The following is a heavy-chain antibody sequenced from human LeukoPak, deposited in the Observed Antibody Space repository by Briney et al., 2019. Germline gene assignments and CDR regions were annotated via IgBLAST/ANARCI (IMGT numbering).Heavy chain of an antibody. CDR1: GGSISSSSYY. Sequence: SETLSLTCTVSGGSISSSSYYWSWIRQHPGKGLEWIGYIYYSGSTYYNPSLKSRVTMSADTSKNQLSLELSSVTAADTAVYYCARPYYYDSRIDPWGQGILVTVSS. V-gene: IGHV4-30-4*08. J-gene: IGHJ5*02. CDR3: ARPYYYDSRIDP. D-gene: IGHD3-22*01. CDR2: IYYSGST.